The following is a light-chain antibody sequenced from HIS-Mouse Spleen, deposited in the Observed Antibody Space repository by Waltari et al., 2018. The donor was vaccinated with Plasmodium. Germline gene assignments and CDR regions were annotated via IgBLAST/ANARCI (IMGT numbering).Light chain of an antibody. CDR1: QGISSY. J-gene: IGKJ4*01. V-gene: IGKV1-8*01. Sequence: AIRMTQSPSSFSASTGDRVTITCRASQGISSYLAGYQQKPGKAPKHLIYAASTLQSGVPARFSGSGSGTDFTLTISCLQSEDFATYYCQQYYSYPLTFGGGTKVEIK. CDR3: QQYYSYPLT. CDR2: AAS.